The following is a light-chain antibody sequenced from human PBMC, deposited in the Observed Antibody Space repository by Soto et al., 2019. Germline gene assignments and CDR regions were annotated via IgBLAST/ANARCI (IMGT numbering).Light chain of an antibody. J-gene: IGKJ4*01. CDR3: QQYGDWPGA. V-gene: IGKV3D-15*01. CDR2: DAS. Sequence: EIVLTQSPDTLSLSPGEGATLSCRASQSVSSSYLAWYHQRPGQAPRLLIYDASNRATGIPARFSGSGSGTEFSLTISSLQSEDFAVYSCQQYGDWPGAFGGGTKVDIK. CDR1: QSVSSSY.